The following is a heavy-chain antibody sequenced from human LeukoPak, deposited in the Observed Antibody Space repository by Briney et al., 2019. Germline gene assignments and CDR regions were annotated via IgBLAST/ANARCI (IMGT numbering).Heavy chain of an antibody. CDR2: ISAYNGNT. J-gene: IGHJ6*03. CDR3: ARARTAVAGVGYYYYYMDV. Sequence: VASVKVSCKASGYTFTSYGISWVRQAPGQGLEWMGWISAYNGNTNYAQKFQGRVTMTRDTSISTAYMELSRLRSDDTAVYYCARARTAVAGVGYYYYYMDVWGKGTTVTVSS. CDR1: GYTFTSYG. V-gene: IGHV1-18*01. D-gene: IGHD6-19*01.